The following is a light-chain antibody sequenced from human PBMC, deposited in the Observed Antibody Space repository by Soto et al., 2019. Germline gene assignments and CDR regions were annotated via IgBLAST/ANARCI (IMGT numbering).Light chain of an antibody. Sequence: IVLTQSPGTLSLSPGEGATLSCRASQSISTSYLAWFQQKPGQAPRLLIYGASSRATGIPDRFSGSGSGTDFTLTISRLEPEDFAVYYCQQYGSSPYTFGQGTTLEIK. CDR1: QSISTSY. CDR3: QQYGSSPYT. V-gene: IGKV3-20*01. CDR2: GAS. J-gene: IGKJ2*01.